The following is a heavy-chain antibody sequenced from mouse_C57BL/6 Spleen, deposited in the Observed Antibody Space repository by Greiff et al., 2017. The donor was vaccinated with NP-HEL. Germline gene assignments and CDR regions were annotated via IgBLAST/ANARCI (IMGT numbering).Heavy chain of an antibody. CDR3: ARRGYGSSDWYFDV. J-gene: IGHJ1*03. CDR1: EYEFPSHD. CDR2: INSDGGST. V-gene: IGHV5-2*03. D-gene: IGHD1-1*01. Sequence: DVMLVESGGGLVQPGESLKLSCESNEYEFPSHDMSWVRKTPEKRLELVAAINSDGGSTYYPDTMERRFIISRDNTKKTLYLQMSSLRSEDTALYYCARRGYGSSDWYFDVWGTGTTVTVSS.